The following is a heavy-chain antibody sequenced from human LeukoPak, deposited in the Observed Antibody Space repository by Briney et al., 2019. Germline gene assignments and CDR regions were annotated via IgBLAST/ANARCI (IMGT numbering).Heavy chain of an antibody. V-gene: IGHV1-69*13. CDR2: IIPIFGTA. CDR1: GGTFSSYA. CDR3: ARGDSGYDDAFDI. D-gene: IGHD5-12*01. J-gene: IGHJ3*02. Sequence: SVKVSCKSSGGTFSSYAISWVRQAPGQGLEWMGGIIPIFGTANYAQKFQGRVTITADESTSTAYMELSSLRSEDTAVYYCARGDSGYDDAFDIWGQGTMVTVSS.